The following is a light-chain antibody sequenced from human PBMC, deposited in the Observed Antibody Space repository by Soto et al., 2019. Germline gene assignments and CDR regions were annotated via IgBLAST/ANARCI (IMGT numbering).Light chain of an antibody. J-gene: IGKJ2*01. CDR1: QSISRS. Sequence: DIQLTQSPSSLSASVGARVTITCRASQSISRSLNWYQQKPGKAPKVLIYAASSLQSGVPLRFSGSGSGTDFTLTISSLQPEDFATYYCQQSYGSPMSTFGQGTKLEIK. CDR3: QQSYGSPMST. V-gene: IGKV1-39*01. CDR2: AAS.